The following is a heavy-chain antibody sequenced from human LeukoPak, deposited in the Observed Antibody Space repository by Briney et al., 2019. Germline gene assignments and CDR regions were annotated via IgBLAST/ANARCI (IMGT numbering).Heavy chain of an antibody. CDR1: GYTFATYG. D-gene: IGHD2-8*01. Sequence: ASVKVSCNASGYTFATYGISWVRHPPAPGLELMGWINLYNGNTHYAQKFQGRVTMTRNTSISTAYMGLSSLRSEDAAGYYCARGPSGILYYLDGMEVWGQGTTVTVSS. J-gene: IGHJ6*02. CDR3: ARGPSGILYYLDGMEV. CDR2: INLYNGNT. V-gene: IGHV1-8*01.